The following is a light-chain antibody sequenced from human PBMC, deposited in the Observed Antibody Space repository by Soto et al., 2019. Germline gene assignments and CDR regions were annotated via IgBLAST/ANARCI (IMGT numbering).Light chain of an antibody. CDR2: CAS. V-gene: IGKV3-20*01. Sequence: EIVLTQSPGTLSLSPGERATLSCRASQSVSSSYLAWYQQKPGQAPRLLIYCASSRATGIPDGFSGSVSGTDFPLTISRLEPEDCAVYYCQQYGGSPELTFGGGTKVEIK. J-gene: IGKJ4*01. CDR3: QQYGGSPELT. CDR1: QSVSSSY.